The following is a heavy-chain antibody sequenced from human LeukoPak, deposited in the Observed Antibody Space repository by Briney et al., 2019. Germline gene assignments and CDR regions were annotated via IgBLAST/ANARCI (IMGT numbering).Heavy chain of an antibody. CDR1: GGSFSGYY. CDR2: INHSGST. Sequence: SETLSLTCAVYGGSFSGYYWSRIRQPPGKGLEWIGEINHSGSTNYNPSLKSRVTISVDTSKNQFSLKLSSVTAADTAVYYCARHWHMRGYSSGWSRPFDYWGQGTLVTVSS. J-gene: IGHJ4*02. V-gene: IGHV4-34*01. CDR3: ARHWHMRGYSSGWSRPFDY. D-gene: IGHD6-19*01.